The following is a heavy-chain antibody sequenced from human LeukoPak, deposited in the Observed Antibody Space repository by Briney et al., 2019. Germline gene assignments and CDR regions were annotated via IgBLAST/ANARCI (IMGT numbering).Heavy chain of an antibody. D-gene: IGHD2-15*01. V-gene: IGHV4-39*07. J-gene: IGHJ6*03. Sequence: SETLSLTCTVSGASISGSRYYWGWIRQPPGKGLEWIGNIYYIGTTYYNASLESRVTISMDTSKNQFSLKLSSVTAADTAVYFCARVGCSGGSCYHYHMDVWGKGTTVIVSS. CDR2: IYYIGTT. CDR3: ARVGCSGGSCYHYHMDV. CDR1: GASISGSRYY.